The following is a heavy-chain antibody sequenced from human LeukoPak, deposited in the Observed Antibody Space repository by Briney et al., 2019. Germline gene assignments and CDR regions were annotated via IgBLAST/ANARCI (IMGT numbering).Heavy chain of an antibody. V-gene: IGHV4-59*01. CDR2: IYYSGST. D-gene: IGHD5-24*01. CDR1: GGSISSYY. Sequence: SETLSLTCTVSGGSISSYYWSWIRQPPGKGLEWIGYIYYSGSTNYNPSLKSRVTISVDTSKSQFSLKLSSVTAADTAVYYCARLQVATISGSWRHFDYWGQGTLVTVSS. CDR3: ARLQVATISGSWRHFDY. J-gene: IGHJ4*02.